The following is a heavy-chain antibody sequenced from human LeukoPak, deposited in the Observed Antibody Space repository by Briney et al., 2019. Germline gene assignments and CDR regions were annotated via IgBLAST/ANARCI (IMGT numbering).Heavy chain of an antibody. V-gene: IGHV4-61*02. CDR2: IYTSGST. Sequence: SQTLSLTCTVSGGSISSDSYYWSWIRQPAGKGLEWIGRIYTSGSTNYNPSLKSRVTISVDTSKNQYSLKLSSVTAADTAVYYCARDVRIAAPWGYFDYWGQGTLVTVSS. D-gene: IGHD6-13*01. CDR3: ARDVRIAAPWGYFDY. J-gene: IGHJ4*02. CDR1: GGSISSDSYY.